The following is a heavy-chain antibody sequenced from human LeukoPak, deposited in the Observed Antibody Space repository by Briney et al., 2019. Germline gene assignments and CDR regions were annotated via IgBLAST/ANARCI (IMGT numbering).Heavy chain of an antibody. D-gene: IGHD6-13*01. CDR1: GFTFSSYG. Sequence: PGGSLRLSCAASGFTFSSYGMHWVRQAPGKGLEWVAVISYDGSNKYYADSVKGRFTISRDNSKNTLYLQMNSLRAGDTAVYYCARDWEFVGSSWYSSAYGYMDVWGKGTTVTVSS. V-gene: IGHV3-30*03. J-gene: IGHJ6*03. CDR3: ARDWEFVGSSWYSSAYGYMDV. CDR2: ISYDGSNK.